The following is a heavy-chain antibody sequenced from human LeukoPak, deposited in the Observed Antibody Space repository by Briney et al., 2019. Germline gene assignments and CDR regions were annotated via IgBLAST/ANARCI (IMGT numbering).Heavy chain of an antibody. D-gene: IGHD5-18*01. CDR3: ASSVDTAMVGGY. CDR2: IYNSGST. V-gene: IGHV4-59*12. Sequence: SETLSLTCTVSGDSFSYFYWSWIRQPPGKGLEWIGYIYNSGSTNYNPSLKSRVTISLDTSKNQFSLKLSSVTAADTAVYYCASSVDTAMVGGYWGQGTLVTVSS. CDR1: GDSFSYFY. J-gene: IGHJ4*02.